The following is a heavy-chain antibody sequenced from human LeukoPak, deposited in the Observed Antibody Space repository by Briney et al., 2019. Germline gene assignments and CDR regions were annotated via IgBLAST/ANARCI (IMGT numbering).Heavy chain of an antibody. Sequence: AGGSLRLSCAVSGFTFSSYAMHWVRQAPGKGLECVAVISYDGSNKYYADSVKGRFTISRDNSKNTLYLQMNSLRVEDTAVYYCARDSSMLRGPLVIYYFDFWGQGTLVTVSS. CDR1: GFTFSSYA. J-gene: IGHJ4*02. CDR2: ISYDGSNK. V-gene: IGHV3-30*04. CDR3: ARDSSMLRGPLVIYYFDF. D-gene: IGHD3-10*01.